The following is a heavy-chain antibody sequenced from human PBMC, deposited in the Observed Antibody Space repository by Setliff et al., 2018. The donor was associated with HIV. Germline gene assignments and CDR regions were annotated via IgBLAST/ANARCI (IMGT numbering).Heavy chain of an antibody. J-gene: IGHJ6*03. D-gene: IGHD1-26*01. CDR2: ISSSSSTI. Sequence: GSLRLSCAASGFTFNTYNMNWVRQAPGKGLEWVSYISSSSSTIYYADSVKGRFTISRDNAKNSLYLQMNSLRAEDTAVYYCARVSELLAYYMDVWGKGTTVTVSS. CDR1: GFTFNTYN. CDR3: ARVSELLAYYMDV. V-gene: IGHV3-48*01.